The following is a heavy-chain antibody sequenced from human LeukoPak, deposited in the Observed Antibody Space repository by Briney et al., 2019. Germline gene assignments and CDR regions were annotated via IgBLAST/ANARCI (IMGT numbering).Heavy chain of an antibody. CDR3: AKNLDGDSNY. Sequence: PGGSLRLSCAASGFTFSSYGMHWVRRAPGKGLEWVAVISYDGSNKYYADSVKGRFTISRDNSKGTLYLQMNSLRAEDTAVYYCAKNLDGDSNYWGQGTLVTVSS. CDR2: ISYDGSNK. J-gene: IGHJ4*02. V-gene: IGHV3-30*18. CDR1: GFTFSSYG. D-gene: IGHD2-21*01.